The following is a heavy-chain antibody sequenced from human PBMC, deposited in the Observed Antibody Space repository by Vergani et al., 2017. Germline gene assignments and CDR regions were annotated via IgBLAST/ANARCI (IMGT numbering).Heavy chain of an antibody. CDR3: ARGPPVAVPAAIFDY. CDR1: GFIFTDYY. CDR2: INPNGDAT. D-gene: IGHD2-2*01. Sequence: QVQLVQSGAELKKPGASVRVSCKASGFIFTDYYIHWMRQAPGQGLEWIGWINPNGDATHYAQNFRGRVTLTRDTSSTTAYMDLASLTSDDTAIYYCARGPPVAVPAAIFDYWGQGTLVTVSS. V-gene: IGHV1-2*02. J-gene: IGHJ4*02.